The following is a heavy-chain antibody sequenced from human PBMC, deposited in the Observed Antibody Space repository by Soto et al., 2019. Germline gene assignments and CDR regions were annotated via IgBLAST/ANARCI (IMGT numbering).Heavy chain of an antibody. D-gene: IGHD6-13*01. V-gene: IGHV1-18*01. CDR1: GYTFTSYG. CDR2: ISAYNGNT. J-gene: IGHJ4*02. CDR3: ARGPIQQQLVNTGFDY. Sequence: QVQLVQSGAEVKKPGASVKVSCKASGYTFTSYGISWVRQAPGQGLEWMGWISAYNGNTNYAQKLQGRVTMTTDTAPSTAYMELRSLRSADTAVYYCARGPIQQQLVNTGFDYWGQGTLDTVSS.